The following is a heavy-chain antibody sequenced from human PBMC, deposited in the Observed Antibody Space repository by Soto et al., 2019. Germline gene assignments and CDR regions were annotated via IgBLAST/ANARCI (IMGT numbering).Heavy chain of an antibody. CDR3: AFHYDSSGYYYRGLHN. D-gene: IGHD3-22*01. CDR1: GGTFSSYA. CDR2: SIPIFGTE. V-gene: IGHV1-69*14. Sequence: QVQLVQSGAEVKKPGFSVKVSCKASGGTFSSYAISWVRQAHGQCLEWMGGSIPIFGTEDYAQKSQDRVTITAHKSTSTGDVDVSSLSSEDTAVYYCAFHYDSSGYYYRGLHNWGQATLVTVSS. J-gene: IGHJ4*02.